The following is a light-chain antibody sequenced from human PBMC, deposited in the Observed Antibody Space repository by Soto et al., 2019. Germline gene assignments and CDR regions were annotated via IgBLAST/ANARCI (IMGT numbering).Light chain of an antibody. CDR1: SGSIASNY. CDR3: QSYDSSNHGV. CDR2: EDN. J-gene: IGLJ1*01. Sequence: NFMLTQPHSVSESPGKTVTISCTSSSGSIASNYVQWYQQRPGSAPTTVIYEDNQRPSGVPDRFSGSIDSSSNSASLTISGLKTEDEADYYCQSYDSSNHGVFGTGTKVTVL. V-gene: IGLV6-57*04.